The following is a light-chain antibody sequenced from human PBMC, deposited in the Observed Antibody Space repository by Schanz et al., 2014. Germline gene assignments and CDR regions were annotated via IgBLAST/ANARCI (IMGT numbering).Light chain of an antibody. J-gene: IGKJ2*01. CDR3: QQYDLGVYT. Sequence: DIQMTQSPSSLSASVGDRVTITCQASQDISNYLNWYQQKPGKAPKLLIYDASNLETGIPSRFSGSGSGTDFTFTISSLQPEDIATYYCQQYDLGVYTFGQGTKLEIK. CDR2: DAS. V-gene: IGKV1-33*01. CDR1: QDISNY.